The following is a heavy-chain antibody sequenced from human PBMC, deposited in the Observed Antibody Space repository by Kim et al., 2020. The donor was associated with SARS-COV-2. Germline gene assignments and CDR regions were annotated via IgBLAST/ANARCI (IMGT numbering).Heavy chain of an antibody. J-gene: IGHJ4*02. V-gene: IGHV3-11*01. D-gene: IGHD3-22*01. Sequence: GGSLRLSCAASGFNFSDYYMSWIRQAPGKGLEWVSYISSNGSTIYYADSLKGRFTISRDNTKNSLYLQMNSLRAEDTAVYYCARGRRITMILVVKQGFDYWGQGTLVTVSS. CDR3: ARGRRITMILVVKQGFDY. CDR2: ISSNGSTI. CDR1: GFNFSDYY.